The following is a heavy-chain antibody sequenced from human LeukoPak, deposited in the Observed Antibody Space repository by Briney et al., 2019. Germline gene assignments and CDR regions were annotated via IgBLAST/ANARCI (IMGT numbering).Heavy chain of an antibody. V-gene: IGHV3-21*01. CDR2: ISSSSSYI. Sequence: GGSLRLPCAASGFTFSSYSMNWVRQAPGKGLEWVSSISSSSSYIYYADSVKGRFTISRDNAKNSVYLQMNSLRAEDTAVYYCARDLRLGGATFYYMDVWGKGTTVTVSS. CDR1: GFTFSSYS. J-gene: IGHJ6*03. CDR3: ARDLRLGGATFYYMDV. D-gene: IGHD1-26*01.